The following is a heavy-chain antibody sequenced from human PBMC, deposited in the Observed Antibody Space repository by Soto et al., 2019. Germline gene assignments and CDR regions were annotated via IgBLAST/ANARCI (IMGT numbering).Heavy chain of an antibody. V-gene: IGHV3-23*01. D-gene: IGHD4-17*01. CDR3: ANLYGDYLSWFDP. Sequence: EVQLLESGGGLVQPGGSLRLSCAASGFTFSSYAMSWVRQAPGKGLEWVSAISGSGGSTYYADSVKGRFTTSRDNSKNTLYLQMNSLRAEDTAVYYCANLYGDYLSWFDPWGQGTLVTVSS. CDR1: GFTFSSYA. J-gene: IGHJ5*02. CDR2: ISGSGGST.